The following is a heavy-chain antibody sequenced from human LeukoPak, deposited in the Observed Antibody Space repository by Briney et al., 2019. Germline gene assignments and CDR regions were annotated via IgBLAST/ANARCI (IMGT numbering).Heavy chain of an antibody. Sequence: GGSLRLSCTASGFTVSSNYMSWVRQAPGKGLEWVSVIYSGGSTYSADSVKGRFTISRDNSKNTLYLRMNSLRAEDTAVYYCASTLGSGWYYYGMDVWGQGTTVTVSS. V-gene: IGHV3-66*01. CDR3: ASTLGSGWYYYGMDV. J-gene: IGHJ6*02. D-gene: IGHD6-19*01. CDR1: GFTVSSNY. CDR2: IYSGGST.